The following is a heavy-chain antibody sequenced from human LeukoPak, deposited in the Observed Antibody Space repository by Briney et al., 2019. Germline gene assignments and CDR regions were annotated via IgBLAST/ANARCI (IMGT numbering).Heavy chain of an antibody. D-gene: IGHD3-3*01. CDR2: ISAYNGHT. Sequence: ASVKVSCKASGYTFTSYGISWVRQAPGQGVEWMGWISAYNGHTNYAQKFQGRVTMTTDTSTSTAYMELRSLRSDDTAVYYCARERSWITIFGVVTDAFDIWGQGTMVTVSS. CDR1: GYTFTSYG. V-gene: IGHV1-18*01. J-gene: IGHJ3*02. CDR3: ARERSWITIFGVVTDAFDI.